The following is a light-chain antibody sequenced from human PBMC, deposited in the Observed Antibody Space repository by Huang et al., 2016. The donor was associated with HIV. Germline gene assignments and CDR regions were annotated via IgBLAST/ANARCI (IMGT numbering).Light chain of an antibody. CDR3: QQYYTTPET. Sequence: DIVMTQSPDSLAVSLGERATINCKSSQSVLYSPNNKNYLAWYQQKPGQPPKLLMYWASTRESGVPGRFRGSGSGTDFTLTINSLQAEDVAVYFCQQYYTTPETFGQGTKVEIK. V-gene: IGKV4-1*01. CDR2: WAS. J-gene: IGKJ1*01. CDR1: QSVLYSPNNKNY.